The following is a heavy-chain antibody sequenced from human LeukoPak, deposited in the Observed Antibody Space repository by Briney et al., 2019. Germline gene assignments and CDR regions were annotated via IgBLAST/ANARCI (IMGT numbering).Heavy chain of an antibody. V-gene: IGHV3-53*04. CDR2: IYSGGST. J-gene: IGHJ4*02. CDR1: GFTVSSNY. CDR3: ARGQPGYSSGWYYDY. D-gene: IGHD6-19*01. Sequence: GGSLRLSCAASGFTVSSNYMSWVRQAPVKGLEWVSVIYSGGSTYYADSVKGRFTISRHDSKNTLYLQMNSLRAEDTAVYYCARGQPGYSSGWYYDYWGQGTLVTVSS.